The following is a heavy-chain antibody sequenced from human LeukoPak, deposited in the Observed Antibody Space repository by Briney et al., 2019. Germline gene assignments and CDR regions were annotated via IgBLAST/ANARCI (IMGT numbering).Heavy chain of an antibody. CDR3: ARDRLLWFGEFLSRMDV. D-gene: IGHD3-10*01. Sequence: PSGTLSLTCAVSGGSISSSNWWSWVRQPPGKGLEWIGEIYHSGSTNYNPSLKSRVTISVDKSKNQFSLKLSSVTAADTAVYYCARDRLLWFGEFLSRMDVWGQGTTVTVSS. V-gene: IGHV4-4*02. J-gene: IGHJ6*02. CDR2: IYHSGST. CDR1: GGSISSSNW.